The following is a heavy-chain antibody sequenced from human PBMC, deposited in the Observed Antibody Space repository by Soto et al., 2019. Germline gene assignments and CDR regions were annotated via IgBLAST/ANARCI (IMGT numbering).Heavy chain of an antibody. CDR3: ASVVPAAYGDY. D-gene: IGHD2-2*01. CDR2: INSDGSST. J-gene: IGHJ4*02. Sequence: SGGSLRLSCAASGFTFSSYWMHWVRQAPGKGLVWVSRINSDGSSTSYADSVKGRFTISRDNAKNTLYLQMNSLRAEDTAVYYCASVVPAAYGDYWGQGTLVTVSS. V-gene: IGHV3-74*01. CDR1: GFTFSSYW.